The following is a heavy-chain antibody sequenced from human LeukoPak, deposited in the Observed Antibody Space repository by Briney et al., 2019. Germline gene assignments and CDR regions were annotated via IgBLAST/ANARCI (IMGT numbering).Heavy chain of an antibody. CDR3: ANAVGGMGRFDY. J-gene: IGHJ4*02. D-gene: IGHD3-16*01. CDR2: ISGSGGST. Sequence: GGSLRLSCAVSGFTFSSYAMSWVRQAPGKGLEWVSAISGSGGSTYYADSVKGRFTISRDNSKNTLYLQMNSLRAEDAAVYYCANAVGGMGRFDYWGQGTLVTVSS. CDR1: GFTFSSYA. V-gene: IGHV3-23*01.